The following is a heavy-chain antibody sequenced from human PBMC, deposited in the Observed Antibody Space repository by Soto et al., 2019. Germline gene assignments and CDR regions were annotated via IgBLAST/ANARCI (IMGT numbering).Heavy chain of an antibody. J-gene: IGHJ6*02. CDR3: ARASHWSSGYYHYYYAMDV. V-gene: IGHV3-7*01. CDR1: ESTFSVYS. Sequence: SXRLSYAASESTFSVYSMTWVRQAPGKVLEWVANIKEDGSEKYYVDSVKGRFTISRDNAKNSLYLRMNSLRAEDTAVYYCARASHWSSGYYHYYYAMDVWGQGTTVTVSS. CDR2: IKEDGSEK. D-gene: IGHD3-22*01.